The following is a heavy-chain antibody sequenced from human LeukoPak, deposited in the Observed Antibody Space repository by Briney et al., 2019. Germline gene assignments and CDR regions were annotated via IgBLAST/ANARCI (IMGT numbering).Heavy chain of an antibody. V-gene: IGHV4-59*08. D-gene: IGHD3-22*01. CDR2: IYYSGST. CDR1: GGSISSYY. CDR3: ARHITMIANFDP. J-gene: IGHJ5*02. Sequence: SETLSLTCTVSGGSISSYYWSWIRQPPGKGLEWIGYIYYSGSTNYNPSLKSRVTISVDTSKNQFSLKLSSVTAADTAVYYCARHITMIANFDPWGQGTLVTVSS.